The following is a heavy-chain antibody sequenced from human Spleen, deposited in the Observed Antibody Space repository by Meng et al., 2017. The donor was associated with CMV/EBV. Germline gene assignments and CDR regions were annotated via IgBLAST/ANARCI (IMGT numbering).Heavy chain of an antibody. CDR1: TVQGQN. Sequence: TVQGQNIHWVRQDPGQELKGMGWLNPDSGGNNYAKKFQGKVAMTRDTTISTAYMKLTRLKTDDTAVFYCARGGGKKKNDFWSGFYMNWGQGTLVTVSS. CDR2: LNPDSGGN. V-gene: IGHV1-2*02. CDR3: ARGGGKKKNDFWSGFYMN. J-gene: IGHJ4*02. D-gene: IGHD3-3*01.